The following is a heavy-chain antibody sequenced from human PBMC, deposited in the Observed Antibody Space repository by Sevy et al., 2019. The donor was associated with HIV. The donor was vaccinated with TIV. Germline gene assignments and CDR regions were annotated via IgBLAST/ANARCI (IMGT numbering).Heavy chain of an antibody. D-gene: IGHD6-19*01. CDR1: GFTFDDYA. CDR2: ISWNSGSI. V-gene: IGHV3-9*01. Sequence: GGSLRLSCAASGFTFDDYAMHWVRQAPGKGLEWVSGISWNSGSIGYADSVKGRFTISRDNAKNSLYLQMNSLRAEDTALYYCAKDIALIGVAVTYYYYGMDVWGKGTTVTVPS. CDR3: AKDIALIGVAVTYYYYGMDV. J-gene: IGHJ6*04.